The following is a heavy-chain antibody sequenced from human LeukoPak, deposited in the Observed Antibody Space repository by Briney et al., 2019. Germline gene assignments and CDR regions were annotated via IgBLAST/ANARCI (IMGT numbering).Heavy chain of an antibody. J-gene: IGHJ3*02. CDR1: GGSISSYY. CDR2: IYYSGST. CDR3: ARRYYDSSGWTSWYAFDI. D-gene: IGHD3-22*01. Sequence: SETLSLTCTVSGGSISSYYWSWIRQPSGKGLEWIGYIYYSGSTNSNPSLTRRVTISVDTSKIQFSLKLSSVSAADTAVYYCARRYYDSSGWTSWYAFDIWGQGTMATVSA. V-gene: IGHV4-59*08.